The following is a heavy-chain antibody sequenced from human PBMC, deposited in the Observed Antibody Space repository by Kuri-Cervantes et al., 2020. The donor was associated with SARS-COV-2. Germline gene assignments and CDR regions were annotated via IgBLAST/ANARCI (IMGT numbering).Heavy chain of an antibody. D-gene: IGHD4-17*01. V-gene: IGHV3-15*01. J-gene: IGHJ5*02. CDR1: GFTFSNAW. Sequence: GGSLRLSCAASGFTFSNAWMSWVRQAPGKGLEWVGRIKSKTDGGTTDYAAPVKGRFTISRDDSKNTLYLQMNSLKTEDTAVYYCARLPDYGDYWFDPWGQGTLVTVSS. CDR2: IKSKTDGGTT. CDR3: ARLPDYGDYWFDP.